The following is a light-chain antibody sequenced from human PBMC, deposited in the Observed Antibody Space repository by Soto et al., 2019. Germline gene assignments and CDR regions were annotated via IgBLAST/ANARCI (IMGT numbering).Light chain of an antibody. V-gene: IGKV3-15*01. CDR3: QQRSNWLT. CDR1: QSVSNN. CDR2: GAS. J-gene: IGKJ4*01. Sequence: EIVMTQSPATLSVSPGERATLSCRASQSVSNNLAWYQQKPGQAPRLLIYGASTRATGIPARFSGSGSGTEFTLTISSLEPEDFAVYYCQQRSNWLTFGGGTKVDIK.